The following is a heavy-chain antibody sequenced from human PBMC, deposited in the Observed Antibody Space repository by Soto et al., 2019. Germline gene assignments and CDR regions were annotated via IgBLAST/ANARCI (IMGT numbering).Heavy chain of an antibody. CDR1: GYTFTSYG. Sequence: ASVKVSCKASGYTFTSYGISWVRQAPGQGLEWMGWISAYNGNTNYAQKLQGRVTMTTDTSTSTAYMELRSLRSDDTAVYYCARDTGSGSYYDYYYGMDVWGQGTTVTVSS. V-gene: IGHV1-18*01. CDR2: ISAYNGNT. CDR3: ARDTGSGSYYDYYYGMDV. D-gene: IGHD3-10*01. J-gene: IGHJ6*02.